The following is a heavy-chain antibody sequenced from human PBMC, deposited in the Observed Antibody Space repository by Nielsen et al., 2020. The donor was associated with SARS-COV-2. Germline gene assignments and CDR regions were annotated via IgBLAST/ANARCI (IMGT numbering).Heavy chain of an antibody. D-gene: IGHD2-21*02. V-gene: IGHV3-21*01. CDR2: ISSSSSYI. J-gene: IGHJ4*02. CDR1: GFTFSSYG. CDR3: ASPYCGGDCYNY. Sequence: GESLKISCAASGFTFSSYGMHWVRQAPGKGLEWVSSISSSSSYIYYADSVKGRFTISRDNAKNSLYLQMNSLRAEDTAVYYCASPYCGGDCYNYWGQGTLVTVSS.